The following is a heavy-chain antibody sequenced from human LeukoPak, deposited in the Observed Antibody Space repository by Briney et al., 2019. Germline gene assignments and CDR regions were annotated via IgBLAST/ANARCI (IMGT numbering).Heavy chain of an antibody. D-gene: IGHD3-3*01. CDR3: ARAAYYDFWSGYYDYYYMDV. J-gene: IGHJ6*03. V-gene: IGHV3-21*01. Sequence: GGSLRLSCAASGYTFSSYSMNWVRQAPGKGLEWVSSISSSSSYIYYADSVKGRFTISRDNAKNSLYLQMNSLRAEDTAVYYCARAAYYDFWSGYYDYYYMDVWGKGTTVTVSS. CDR1: GYTFSSYS. CDR2: ISSSSSYI.